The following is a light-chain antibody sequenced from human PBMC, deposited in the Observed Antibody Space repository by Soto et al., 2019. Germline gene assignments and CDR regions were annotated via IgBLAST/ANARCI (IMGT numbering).Light chain of an antibody. CDR2: SAS. CDR3: EHYGSSTKT. Sequence: EVVLTQSPGTLSSSPGERATLSGRASPSVISTYLAWYQQKPGQPPRLLIYSASSRDTGIPDRFSGRGSGTDFALSITRLEPEDFADYYCEHYGSSTKTFGRGNMVESK. CDR1: PSVISTY. J-gene: IGKJ1*01. V-gene: IGKV3-20*01.